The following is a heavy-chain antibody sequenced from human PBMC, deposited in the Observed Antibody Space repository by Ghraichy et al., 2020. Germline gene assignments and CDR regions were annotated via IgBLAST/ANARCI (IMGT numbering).Heavy chain of an antibody. V-gene: IGHV3-48*02. J-gene: IGHJ3*02. CDR1: GFTFSSYS. CDR2: ISSSSSTI. D-gene: IGHD2-15*01. Sequence: GGSLRLSCAASGFTFSSYSMNWVRQAPGKGLEWVSYISSSSSTIYYADSVKGLFTISIDNAKNSLYLQMNSLRDEDTAVYYCARDLTRYCSGGSCYSSGDDAFDIWGQGTMVTVSS. CDR3: ARDLTRYCSGGSCYSSGDDAFDI.